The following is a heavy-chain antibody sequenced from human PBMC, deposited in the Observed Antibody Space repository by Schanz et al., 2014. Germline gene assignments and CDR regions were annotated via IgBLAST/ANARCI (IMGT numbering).Heavy chain of an antibody. CDR2: IYHNGDT. D-gene: IGHD1-26*01. Sequence: QVLLQESGPGVVKPSGTLSLTCAVSGGSIISSTWWGWVRQPPGKGLEWIGEIYHNGDTSFNPSLKSRATSSGDKSKKEFSLRLTSLTAADTALYYCVRGVGAWEQRIFDYWGKGTLVTVSS. CDR1: GGSIISSTW. J-gene: IGHJ4*02. V-gene: IGHV4-4*02. CDR3: VRGVGAWEQRIFDY.